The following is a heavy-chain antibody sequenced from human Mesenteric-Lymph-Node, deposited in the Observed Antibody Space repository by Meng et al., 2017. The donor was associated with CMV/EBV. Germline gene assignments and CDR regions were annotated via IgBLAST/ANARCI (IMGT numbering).Heavy chain of an antibody. CDR1: YTFTSYY. V-gene: IGHV1-46*01. D-gene: IGHD3-10*01. Sequence: YTFTSYYMHWVRQAPGRGLEWMGIINPSGGSTSYGKKFQGRVTMTRDTSTSTVYMELSSLRSEDTAVYYCARDREDMVRGVINWFDPWGQGTLVTVSS. J-gene: IGHJ5*02. CDR3: ARDREDMVRGVINWFDP. CDR2: INPSGGST.